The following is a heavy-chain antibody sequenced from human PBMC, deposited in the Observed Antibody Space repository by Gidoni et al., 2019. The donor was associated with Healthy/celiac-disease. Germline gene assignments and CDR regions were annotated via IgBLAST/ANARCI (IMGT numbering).Heavy chain of an antibody. D-gene: IGHD1-20*01. V-gene: IGHV1-69*01. CDR1: GDTFRSYA. CDR3: AGTLYNWNEHAPEINWFDP. J-gene: IGHJ5*02. CDR2: IIPSVGTA. Sequence: QVPLVQSGAEVKKPGSSVKVSCKASGDTFRSYALSWVRQAPGQGLEWMGGIIPSVGTANYAQKFQGRVTITADEATSTAYMELSSLRSEDTAVYYCAGTLYNWNEHAPEINWFDPWGQGTLVTVSS.